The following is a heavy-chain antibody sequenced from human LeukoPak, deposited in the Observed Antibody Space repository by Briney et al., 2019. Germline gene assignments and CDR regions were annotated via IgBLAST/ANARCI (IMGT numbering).Heavy chain of an antibody. CDR1: GYTFTGYY. Sequence: ASVKVSCKASGYTFTGYYMHWVRQAPGQGLEWMGWINPNSGGTNYAQKFQGRVTMTRDTSISTAYMELSRLRSDDTAVYYCARELHYYGSGSFFSYYYGMDVWGQGTTVTVSS. CDR2: INPNSGGT. D-gene: IGHD3-10*01. CDR3: ARELHYYGSGSFFSYYYGMDV. V-gene: IGHV1-2*02. J-gene: IGHJ6*02.